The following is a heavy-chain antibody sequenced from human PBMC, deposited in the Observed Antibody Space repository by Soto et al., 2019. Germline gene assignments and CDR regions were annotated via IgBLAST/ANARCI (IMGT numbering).Heavy chain of an antibody. CDR1: GGTFSSYA. Sequence: SVKVSCKASGGTFSSYAISWVRQAPGQGLEWMGGIIPIFGTANYAQKFQGRVTITADESTSTAYMELSSLRSEDTAVYYCARGLYSNSYYYYYGMDVWGQGTTVTVSS. J-gene: IGHJ6*02. D-gene: IGHD4-4*01. CDR2: IIPIFGTA. V-gene: IGHV1-69*13. CDR3: ARGLYSNSYYYYYGMDV.